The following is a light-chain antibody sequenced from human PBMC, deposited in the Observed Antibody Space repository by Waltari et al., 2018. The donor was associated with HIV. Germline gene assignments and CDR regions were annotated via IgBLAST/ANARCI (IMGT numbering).Light chain of an antibody. J-gene: IGLJ3*02. CDR2: VNS. CDR1: SSNIGAGSD. V-gene: IGLV1-40*01. Sequence: QSVLTQPPSVSGAPGQRVTISCTGSSSNIGAGSDLHWYQQLPGTAPKLLIYVNSNRPSGVPDRFSGSKSGTSASLAINGLQAEDEADYYCQSYDSSLSGFWVFGGGTKLTVL. CDR3: QSYDSSLSGFWV.